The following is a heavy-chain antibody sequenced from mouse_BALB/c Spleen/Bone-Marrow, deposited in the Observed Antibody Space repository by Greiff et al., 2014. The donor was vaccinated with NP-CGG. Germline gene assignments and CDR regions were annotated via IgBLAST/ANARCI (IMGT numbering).Heavy chain of an antibody. CDR1: GYTFTDYN. CDR3: ATRFITTAGY. CDR2: IYPHNGGT. Sequence: VQLQQSGPELVKPGASVKISCKASGYTFTDYNMHWVKQSHGKSLEWIGYIYPHNGGTGYNQKFKSKATLTVDNSSSTAYMELRSLTSEDSAVYYCATRFITTAGYWGQGTTLTVSS. J-gene: IGHJ2*01. V-gene: IGHV1S29*02. D-gene: IGHD1-2*01.